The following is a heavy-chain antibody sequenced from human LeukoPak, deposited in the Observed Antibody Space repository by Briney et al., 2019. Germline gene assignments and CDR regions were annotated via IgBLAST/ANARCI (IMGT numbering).Heavy chain of an antibody. CDR3: AKNGSPHGMDV. CDR2: ISYDGSNK. D-gene: IGHD1-26*01. CDR1: GFTFSSYG. Sequence: GRSLTLSCTASGFTFSSYGMHWLRQAPGKGLEWLADISYDGSNKYYANSVKGRFTITRDNSKNTLYLQMNSLRVEDTAVYYCAKNGSPHGMDVWGQGTTVTVSS. J-gene: IGHJ6*02. V-gene: IGHV3-30*18.